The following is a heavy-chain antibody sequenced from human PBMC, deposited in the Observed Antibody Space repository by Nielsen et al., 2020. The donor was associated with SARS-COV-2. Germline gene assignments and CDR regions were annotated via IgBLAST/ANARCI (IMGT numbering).Heavy chain of an antibody. J-gene: IGHJ3*02. CDR1: GGSISSGGYY. CDR3: ARGTMIVVVIGAFDI. V-gene: IGHV4-31*03. CDR2: IYYSGST. D-gene: IGHD3-22*01. Sequence: SGTLSLTCTVSGGSISSGGYYWSWIRQHPGKGLEWIGYIYYSGSTYYNPSLKSRVTISVDTSKNQFSLKLSSVTAADTAVYYCARGTMIVVVIGAFDIWGQGTMVTVSS.